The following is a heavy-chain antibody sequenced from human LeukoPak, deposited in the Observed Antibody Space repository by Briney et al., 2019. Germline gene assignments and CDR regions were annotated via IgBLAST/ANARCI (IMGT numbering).Heavy chain of an antibody. CDR3: ARGRGPSRITGTTTQLGGVWFDP. J-gene: IGHJ5*02. CDR1: GGSFSGSY. Sequence: PSETLSLTCAVYGGSFSGSYWSWIRQPPGKGLEWIGEINHSGSTNYNPSPKSRVTISVDTSKNQFSLKLNSVTAADTALYYCARGRGPSRITGTTTQLGGVWFDPWGQGTLVTVSS. V-gene: IGHV4-34*01. D-gene: IGHD1-7*01. CDR2: INHSGST.